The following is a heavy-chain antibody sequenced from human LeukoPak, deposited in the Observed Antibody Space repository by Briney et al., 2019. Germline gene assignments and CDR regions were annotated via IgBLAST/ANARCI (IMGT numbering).Heavy chain of an antibody. D-gene: IGHD5-12*01. CDR2: IKQDGSEK. V-gene: IGHV3-7*04. J-gene: IGHJ4*02. CDR3: ARDGTYTDYDPDFDI. CDR1: GFAFSSYW. Sequence: GGSLRLSCAASGFAFSSYWMTWTRQAPGKGLEWVATIKQDGSEKYYVDSVKGRFTISRDNAKNSLYLQMNSLRAEDTAVFYCARDGTYTDYDPDFDIWGQGTLVTVSS.